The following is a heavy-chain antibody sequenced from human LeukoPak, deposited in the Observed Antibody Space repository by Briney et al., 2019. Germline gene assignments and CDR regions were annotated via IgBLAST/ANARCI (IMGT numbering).Heavy chain of an antibody. CDR2: ISYDGSNK. D-gene: IGHD3-9*01. J-gene: IGHJ4*02. CDR3: AKDFGPLRYFDWLDY. V-gene: IGHV3-30*04. CDR1: GFTFSSYA. Sequence: PGGSLRLSCAASGFTFSSYAMHWVRQAPGKGLEWVAVISYDGSNKYYADSVKGRFTISRDNSKNTLYLQMNSLRAEDTAVYYCAKDFGPLRYFDWLDYWGQGTLVTVSS.